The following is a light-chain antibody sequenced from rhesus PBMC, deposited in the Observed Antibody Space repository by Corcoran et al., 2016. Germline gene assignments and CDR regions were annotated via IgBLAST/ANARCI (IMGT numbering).Light chain of an antibody. CDR3: LQYSSSPYS. CDR2: KAS. V-gene: IGKV1-22*01. J-gene: IGKJ2*01. Sequence: DIQMTQSPSSLSASVGDTVTITCRASQSISSWFDWSQQKPGKAPKLLIYKASSLQSGVPSRFSGDGSGTDFTFTISSLQPEDFATYYCLQYSSSPYSFGQGTKVEIK. CDR1: QSISSW.